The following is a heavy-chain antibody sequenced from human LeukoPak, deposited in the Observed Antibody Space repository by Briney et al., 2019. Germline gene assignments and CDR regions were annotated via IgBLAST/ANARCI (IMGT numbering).Heavy chain of an antibody. Sequence: PGRSLRLSCAASGFTFSSYGMHWVRQAPGKGLEWVAVISYDGSNKYYADSVKGRFTISRDNSKNTLYLQMNSLRAEDTAVYYCAKDTSYSSGWYGKFDYWSQGTLVTVSS. V-gene: IGHV3-30*18. D-gene: IGHD6-19*01. CDR3: AKDTSYSSGWYGKFDY. J-gene: IGHJ4*02. CDR1: GFTFSSYG. CDR2: ISYDGSNK.